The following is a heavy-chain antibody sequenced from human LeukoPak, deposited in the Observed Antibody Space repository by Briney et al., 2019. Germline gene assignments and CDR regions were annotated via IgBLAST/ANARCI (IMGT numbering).Heavy chain of an antibody. D-gene: IGHD3-10*01. CDR3: ARDPITMVRGVWYYGMDV. CDR2: IYTSGST. J-gene: IGHJ6*02. CDR1: GGSISSYY. Sequence: SETLSLTCTVSGGSISSYYWSWIRQPAGKGLEWIGRIYTSGSTNYNPSLKSRVTISVDTSKNQFSLKLSSVTAADTAVYYCARDPITMVRGVWYYGMDVWGQGTTVTVSS. V-gene: IGHV4-4*07.